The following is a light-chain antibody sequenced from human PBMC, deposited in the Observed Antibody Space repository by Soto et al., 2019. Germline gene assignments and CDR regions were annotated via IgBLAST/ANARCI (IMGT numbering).Light chain of an antibody. CDR3: ETWDSNFWV. Sequence: QLVLTQSSSASASLGSSVKLTCTLSSGHSGYIIAWHQQQPGKAPRYLMNLEGTGTYHKGSGIPDRFSGSSSGADRYLTISYLQSEDEADYYCETWDSNFWVFGGGTKLTVL. CDR2: LEGTGTY. V-gene: IGLV4-60*03. CDR1: SGHSGYI. J-gene: IGLJ3*02.